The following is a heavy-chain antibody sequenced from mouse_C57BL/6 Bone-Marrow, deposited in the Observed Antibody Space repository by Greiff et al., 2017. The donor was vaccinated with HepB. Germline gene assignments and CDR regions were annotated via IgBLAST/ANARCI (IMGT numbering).Heavy chain of an antibody. CDR2: IDPSDSYT. J-gene: IGHJ2*01. D-gene: IGHD2-12*01. V-gene: IGHV1-69*01. CDR3: ARRSCYHGFDY. CDR1: GYTFTSYW. Sequence: VQLQQPGAELVMPGASVKLSCKASGYTFTSYWMHWVKQRPGQGLEWIGEIDPSDSYTNYNQKFKGKSTLTVDKSSSTAYMQLSSLTSEDSAVYCCARRSCYHGFDYWGQGTTLTVSS.